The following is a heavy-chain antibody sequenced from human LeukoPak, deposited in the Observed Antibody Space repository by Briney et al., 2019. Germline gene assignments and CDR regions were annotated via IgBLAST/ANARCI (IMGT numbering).Heavy chain of an antibody. Sequence: SVKVSCKASGGTFSSYAISWVRQAPGQGLEWMGGIIPIFGTANYAQKFQGRVTITADESTSTAYMELSSLRSEDTAVYYCALPPRGYCSGGSCYSMGMDVWGQGTTVTVSS. D-gene: IGHD2-15*01. CDR3: ALPPRGYCSGGSCYSMGMDV. J-gene: IGHJ6*02. V-gene: IGHV1-69*13. CDR2: IIPIFGTA. CDR1: GGTFSSYA.